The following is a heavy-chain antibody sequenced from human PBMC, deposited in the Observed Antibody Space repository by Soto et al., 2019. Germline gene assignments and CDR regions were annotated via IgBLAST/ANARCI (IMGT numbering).Heavy chain of an antibody. D-gene: IGHD6-13*01. CDR1: GFTFSSYA. CDR2: ISYDGSNK. V-gene: IGHV3-30-3*01. Sequence: PGGSLRLSCAASGFTFSSYAMHWVRQAPGKGLEWVAVISYDGSNKYYADSVKGRFTISRDNSKNTLCLQMNSLRSDDTAVYYCARDLAAGNCDYWGQGTLVTVSS. CDR3: ARDLAAGNCDY. J-gene: IGHJ4*02.